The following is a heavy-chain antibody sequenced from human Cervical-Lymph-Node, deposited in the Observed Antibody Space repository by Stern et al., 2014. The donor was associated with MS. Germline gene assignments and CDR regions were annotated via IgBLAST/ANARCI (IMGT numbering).Heavy chain of an antibody. CDR1: GGTFTSFS. CDR2: IIPIFDTP. V-gene: IGHV1-69*06. Sequence: QLVQSGAEVKKPGSSVNVSCKASGGTFTSFSINWVRQVPGQSLEWMGGIIPIFDTPNLAQKFQGRVAITADSSTSTVYMALNSLRSDDTAVYYCVLPSKVTTAAFDVWGRGTMVTVSS. J-gene: IGHJ3*01. D-gene: IGHD4-17*01. CDR3: VLPSKVTTAAFDV.